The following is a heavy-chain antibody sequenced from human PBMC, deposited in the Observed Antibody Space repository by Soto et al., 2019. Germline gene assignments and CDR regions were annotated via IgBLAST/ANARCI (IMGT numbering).Heavy chain of an antibody. CDR2: IIPIFGTA. CDR3: ATHSSGSGSYYYGMDV. CDR1: GGTFSRYA. Sequence: QVQVVRSGAEVKKPWSSVKVSCKASGGTFSRYAISWVREAPGQGREWMGGIIPIFGTANCAQKFQGRVTITADESTSTAYMELSSLRSEDTAVYYCATHSSGSGSYYYGMDVWGQGTTVTVSS. J-gene: IGHJ6*02. D-gene: IGHD6-19*01. V-gene: IGHV1-69*12.